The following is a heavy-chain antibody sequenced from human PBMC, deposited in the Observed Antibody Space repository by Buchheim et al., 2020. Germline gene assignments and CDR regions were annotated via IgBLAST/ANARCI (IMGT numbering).Heavy chain of an antibody. CDR1: GGSISSYY. CDR2: IYYSGST. Sequence: QVQLQESGPGLVKPSETLSLTCTVSGGSISSYYWSWIRQPPGKGLEWIGYIYYSGSTNYTPSLKSRVTIPVATSKNQFPLKLSSVTAADTAVYYCARGILGYDFWSGYYGMDVWGQGTT. D-gene: IGHD3-3*01. J-gene: IGHJ6*02. V-gene: IGHV4-59*01. CDR3: ARGILGYDFWSGYYGMDV.